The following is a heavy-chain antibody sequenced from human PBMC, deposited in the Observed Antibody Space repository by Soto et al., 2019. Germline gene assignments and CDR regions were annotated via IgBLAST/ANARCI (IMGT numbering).Heavy chain of an antibody. CDR2: ISAYNGNT. Sequence: VKVSCKASGYTFTSYGISWVRQAPGQGLEWMGWISAYNGNTNYAQKLQGRVTMTTDTSTSTAYMELRSLRSDDTAVYYCARDGENIVVVVAASDYYGMDVWGQGTTVTVSS. CDR1: GYTFTSYG. D-gene: IGHD2-15*01. V-gene: IGHV1-18*04. J-gene: IGHJ6*02. CDR3: ARDGENIVVVVAASDYYGMDV.